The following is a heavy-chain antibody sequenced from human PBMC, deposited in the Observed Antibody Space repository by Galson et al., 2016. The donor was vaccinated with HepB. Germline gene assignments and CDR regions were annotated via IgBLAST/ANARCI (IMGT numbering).Heavy chain of an antibody. CDR2: VSSDGSNH. V-gene: IGHV3-30*03. J-gene: IGHJ4*02. D-gene: IGHD4-17*01. CDR3: ARDAKDHSILGDYGDHFDY. CDR1: GVVFSNYA. Sequence: SLRLSCAASGVVFSNYAMHWVRQAPGKGLEWVAVVSSDGSNHFYGDAVKGRFTISRDNSKNTLFLQMNGLRADDTAVYYCARDAKDHSILGDYGDHFDYWGQGSLVTVSS.